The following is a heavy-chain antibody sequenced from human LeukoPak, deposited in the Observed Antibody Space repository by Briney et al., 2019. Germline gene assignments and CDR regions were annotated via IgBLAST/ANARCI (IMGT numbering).Heavy chain of an antibody. J-gene: IGHJ3*02. CDR2: LSVYNGNT. CDR3: ARDPRYCSSTSCPRGAFDI. CDR1: GYTFTNYG. Sequence: ASAKVSCKASGYTFTNYGFTWVRKPPGQGLEGMGWLSVYNGNTNYAQKLQGRVTMTTDTSTSTAYMELRSLRSDDTAVYYCARDPRYCSSTSCPRGAFDIWGQGTMVTVSS. D-gene: IGHD2-2*01. V-gene: IGHV1-18*01.